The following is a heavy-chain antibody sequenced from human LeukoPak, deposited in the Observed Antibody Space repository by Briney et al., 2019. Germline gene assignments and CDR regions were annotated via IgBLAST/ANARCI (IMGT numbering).Heavy chain of an antibody. CDR2: IRYDGSNK. V-gene: IGHV3-30*02. J-gene: IGHJ2*01. D-gene: IGHD1-26*01. CDR3: AKDMGVAFDL. CDR1: GFTFSSYG. Sequence: PGGSLRLSCAASGFTFSSYGMHWVRQAPGKGLEWVAFIRYDGSNKYYADSVKGRFTISRDNSKNTLYLQMNSPRAEDTAVYYCAKDMGVAFDLWGRGTLVTVSS.